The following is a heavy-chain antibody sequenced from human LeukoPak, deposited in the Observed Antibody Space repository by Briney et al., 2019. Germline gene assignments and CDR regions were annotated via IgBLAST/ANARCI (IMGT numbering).Heavy chain of an antibody. CDR3: AKGDRVKVVVPGAETY. CDR1: GFTFSSYA. CDR2: ISGSGGST. J-gene: IGHJ4*02. D-gene: IGHD2-2*01. V-gene: IGHV3-23*01. Sequence: GGSLRLSCAASGFTFSSYAMSWVRQAPGKGLEWVSAISGSGGSTYYADSVKGRFTISRDNSKNTLYLQMNSLRAEDTAIYYCAKGDRVKVVVPGAETYWGQGTLVTVSS.